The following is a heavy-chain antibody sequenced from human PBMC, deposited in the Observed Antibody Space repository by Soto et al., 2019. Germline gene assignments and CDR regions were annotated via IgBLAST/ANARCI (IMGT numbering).Heavy chain of an antibody. CDR1: GGTFSSYA. V-gene: IGHV1-69*12. CDR2: IIPIFGTA. D-gene: IGHD5-18*01. CDR3: AKSGYSYGYGIYYYYGMDV. Sequence: QVQLVQSGAEVKKPGSSVKVSCKASGGTFSSYAISWVRQAPGQGLEWMGGIIPIFGTANYAQKFQGRVTITEDESTSTAYRELSSLRSEDTAVYYCAKSGYSYGYGIYYYYGMDVWGQGTTVTVSS. J-gene: IGHJ6*02.